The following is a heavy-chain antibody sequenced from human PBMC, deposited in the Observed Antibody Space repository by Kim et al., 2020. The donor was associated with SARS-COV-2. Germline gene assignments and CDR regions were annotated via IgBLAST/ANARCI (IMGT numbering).Heavy chain of an antibody. Sequence: ASVKVSCKASGYTFTGYYMHWVRQAPGQGLEWMGRINPNSGGTNYAQKFQGRVTMTRDTSISTAYMELSRLRSDDTAVYYCARDHRLVLGAFDIWGQGTMVTVSS. D-gene: IGHD1-26*01. CDR1: GYTFTGYY. CDR2: INPNSGGT. V-gene: IGHV1-2*06. J-gene: IGHJ3*02. CDR3: ARDHRLVLGAFDI.